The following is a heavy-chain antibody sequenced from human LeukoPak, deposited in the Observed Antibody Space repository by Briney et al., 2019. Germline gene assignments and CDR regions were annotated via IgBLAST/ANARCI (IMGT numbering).Heavy chain of an antibody. Sequence: GGSLRLSCAASGFTFSSYVMSWVRQAPGKGLEWVSAISGSGGSTYYADSVKGRFTISRDNSKNTLYLQMNSLRAEDTAVYYCAKDVLRFLEWFHDAFDIWGQGTMVTVSS. J-gene: IGHJ3*02. CDR3: AKDVLRFLEWFHDAFDI. V-gene: IGHV3-23*01. CDR1: GFTFSSYV. CDR2: ISGSGGST. D-gene: IGHD3-3*01.